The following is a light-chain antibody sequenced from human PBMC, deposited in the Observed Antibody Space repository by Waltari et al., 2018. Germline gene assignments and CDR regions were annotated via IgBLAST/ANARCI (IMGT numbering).Light chain of an antibody. CDR2: GAS. Sequence: EIVMTQSPATLSVSPGERATLPCRASEGVGINLAWFQQKPGQSPRLLIYGASTRATGLPARFSGSGSGTEFTLTISRLLSEDFAVYYCQQYNDWLTWTFGQGTKVEMK. J-gene: IGKJ1*01. CDR1: EGVGIN. CDR3: QQYNDWLTWT. V-gene: IGKV3-15*01.